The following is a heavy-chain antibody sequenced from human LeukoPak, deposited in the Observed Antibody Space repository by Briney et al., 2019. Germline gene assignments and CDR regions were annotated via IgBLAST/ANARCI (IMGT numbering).Heavy chain of an antibody. CDR1: GGSISSGSYY. Sequence: SDTLSLTCTVSGGSISSGSYYWRWIRQPAGKGLEWIGRIYTSGSTNYNPSLKSRVTISVDTSKNQFSLKLSSVTAADTAVYYCARADYSNQDYWGQGTLVTVSS. CDR3: ARADYSNQDY. V-gene: IGHV4-61*02. CDR2: IYTSGST. J-gene: IGHJ4*02. D-gene: IGHD4-11*01.